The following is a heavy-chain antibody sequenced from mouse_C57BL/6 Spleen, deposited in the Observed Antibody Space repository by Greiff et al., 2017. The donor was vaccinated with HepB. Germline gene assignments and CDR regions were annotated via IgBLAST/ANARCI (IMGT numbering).Heavy chain of an antibody. CDR2: IDPANGNT. J-gene: IGHJ4*01. V-gene: IGHV14-3*01. D-gene: IGHD1-1*01. CDR1: GFNIKNTY. Sequence: VQLQQSVAELVRPGASVKLSCTASGFNIKNTYMHWVKQRPEQGLEWIGRIDPANGNTKYAPKFQGKATITADTSSNTAYLQLRSLTSEDTAIYYCARGYYYGSSSYAMDYWGQGTSVTVSS. CDR3: ARGYYYGSSSYAMDY.